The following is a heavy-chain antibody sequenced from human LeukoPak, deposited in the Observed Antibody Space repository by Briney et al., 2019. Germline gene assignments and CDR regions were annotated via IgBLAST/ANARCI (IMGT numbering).Heavy chain of an antibody. Sequence: ASVKVSCKASGYTFTSYDINWVRQATGQGLEWMGWMNPNSGNTGYAQKFQGRVTMTRNTSISTAYMELSSLRSEDTAVYYCARGWSDDDILTGYTGLGYWGQGTLVTVSS. J-gene: IGHJ4*02. CDR3: ARGWSDDDILTGYTGLGY. V-gene: IGHV1-8*01. D-gene: IGHD3-9*01. CDR1: GYTFTSYD. CDR2: MNPNSGNT.